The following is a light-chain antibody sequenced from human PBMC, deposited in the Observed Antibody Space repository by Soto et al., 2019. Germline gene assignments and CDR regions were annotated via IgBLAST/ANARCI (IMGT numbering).Light chain of an antibody. CDR1: QSVLYSSSNKNY. Sequence: DIVLTQSPDSLAVSLGERATINCKSSQSVLYSSSNKNYLAWYQQKPGQPPKLLIYGASTLQSGVPDRFSGSGSGTDFTLTIGSLQAEDVATYYCQQYYSTPLTFGGGTKVEIK. CDR2: GAS. CDR3: QQYYSTPLT. J-gene: IGKJ4*01. V-gene: IGKV4-1*01.